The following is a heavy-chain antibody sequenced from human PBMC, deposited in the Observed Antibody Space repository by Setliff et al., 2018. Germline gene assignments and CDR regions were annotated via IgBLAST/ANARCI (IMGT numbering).Heavy chain of an antibody. CDR3: GRGRFYYDDNDFS. J-gene: IGHJ4*02. CDR2: IYTRGSA. CDR1: GGSVSSGSYY. Sequence: TLSLTCPVSGGSVSSGSYYWAWIRQPAGKGLEWIGHIYTRGSANYNLSLKSRVTISTDASKNQFSLTLTSVTAADTAMYYCGRGRFYYDDNDFSWGQGTLVTVSS. D-gene: IGHD3-22*01. V-gene: IGHV4-61*09.